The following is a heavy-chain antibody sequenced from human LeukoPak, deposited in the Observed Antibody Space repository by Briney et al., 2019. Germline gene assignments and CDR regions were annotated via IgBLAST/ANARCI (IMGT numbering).Heavy chain of an antibody. Sequence: SETLSLTCAVYGGSFSGYYCSWIRHPPGKGLEWIGEINHSGSTNYNPSLKSRVTISVDTSKNQFSLKLSSVTAADTAVYYCARGRQRWYALDYWGQGTLVTVSS. CDR2: INHSGST. CDR3: ARGRQRWYALDY. J-gene: IGHJ4*02. D-gene: IGHD6-13*01. CDR1: GGSFSGYY. V-gene: IGHV4-34*01.